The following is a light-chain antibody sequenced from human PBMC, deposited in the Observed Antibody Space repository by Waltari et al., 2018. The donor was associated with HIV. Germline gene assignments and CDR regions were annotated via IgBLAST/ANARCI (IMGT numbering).Light chain of an antibody. CDR1: SSNIGAGYD. CDR2: GNT. Sequence: QSVLTQPPSVSGAPGQRVTISCTGSSSNIGAGYDVHWFQQLPGTAPKLLIYGNTNRPSGVPDRFSGSKSGPSASLAITGLQAEDEGDYYCQSYDSGLSAYVFGTGTKVTVL. CDR3: QSYDSGLSAYV. V-gene: IGLV1-40*01. J-gene: IGLJ1*01.